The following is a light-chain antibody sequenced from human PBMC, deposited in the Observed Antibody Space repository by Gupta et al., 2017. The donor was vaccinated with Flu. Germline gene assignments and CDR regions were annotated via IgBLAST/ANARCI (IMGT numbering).Light chain of an antibody. CDR2: YND. J-gene: IGLJ2*01. CDR1: SSNIGKNF. Sequence: QSALSQTPSVSAATGQRVTISCSGSSSNIGKNFVSWYHQVPGTAPKPLSYYNDNRPSAIPDRFSGSKFATSATLANTGLQAGGEADYHCGARDRTPSPVVFGGGTKLTVL. CDR3: GARDRTPSPVV. V-gene: IGLV1-51*01.